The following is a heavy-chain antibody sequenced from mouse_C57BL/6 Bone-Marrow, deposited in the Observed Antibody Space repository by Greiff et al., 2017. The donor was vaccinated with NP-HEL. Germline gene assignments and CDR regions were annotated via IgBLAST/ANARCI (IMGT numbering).Heavy chain of an antibody. CDR1: GYTFTSYW. V-gene: IGHV1-69*01. CDR3: ARRATPTTVVDWYFDV. CDR2: IDPSDSYT. D-gene: IGHD1-1*01. J-gene: IGHJ1*03. Sequence: QVQLQQPGAELVMPGASVKLSCKASGYTFTSYWMHWVKQRPGQGLEWIGEIDPSDSYTNYNQKFKGKSTLPVDKSSSTAYMQLSSLTSEDSAVYYGARRATPTTVVDWYFDVWGTGTTVTVSS.